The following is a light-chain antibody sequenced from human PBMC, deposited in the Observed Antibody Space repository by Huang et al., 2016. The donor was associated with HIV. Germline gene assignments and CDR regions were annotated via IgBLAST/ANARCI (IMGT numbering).Light chain of an antibody. CDR3: QHLYT. Sequence: IQLTQSPSSLSASVGDRVTITCRANQAIGTYLAWYQQKPGKAPELLLNSSSTLRSGVPSSVSGGGSGTDFTLTITSLQPEDFASYSCQHLYTFGGGTKVEIK. CDR1: QAIGTY. J-gene: IGKJ4*01. V-gene: IGKV1-9*01. CDR2: SSS.